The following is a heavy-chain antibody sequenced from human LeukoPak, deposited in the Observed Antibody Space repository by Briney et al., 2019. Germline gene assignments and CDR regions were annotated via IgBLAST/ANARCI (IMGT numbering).Heavy chain of an antibody. V-gene: IGHV3-11*06. CDR3: AREGSSSWYGEDY. Sequence: GGSLRLSCAASGFTFSDYYMSWIRQAPGKGLEWVSSISSSSSYIYYADSVKGRFTISRDNAKNSLYLQMNSLRAEDTAVYYCAREGSSSWYGEDYWGQGTLVTVSS. CDR1: GFTFSDYY. J-gene: IGHJ4*02. CDR2: ISSSSSYI. D-gene: IGHD6-13*01.